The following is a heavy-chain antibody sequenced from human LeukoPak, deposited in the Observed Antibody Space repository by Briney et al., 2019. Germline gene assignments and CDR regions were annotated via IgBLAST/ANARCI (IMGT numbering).Heavy chain of an antibody. V-gene: IGHV1-18*01. J-gene: IGHJ3*02. CDR1: GYIFNAYG. CDR2: ISAYNGNT. Sequence: ASVKVSCKASGYIFNAYGISWVRQAPGQGLEWMGWISAYNGNTNYAQKLQGRVTMTTDTSTSTAYMELRSLRTDDTAVYYCARDRYNWNDKADAFDIWGQGTMVTVSS. D-gene: IGHD1-1*01. CDR3: ARDRYNWNDKADAFDI.